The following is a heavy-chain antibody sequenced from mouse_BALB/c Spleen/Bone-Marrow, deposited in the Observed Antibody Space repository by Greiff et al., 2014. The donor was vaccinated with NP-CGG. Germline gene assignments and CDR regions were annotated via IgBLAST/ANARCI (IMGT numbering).Heavy chain of an antibody. CDR1: GFNIKDTY. CDR3: ARWEYYAMDY. J-gene: IGHJ4*01. V-gene: IGHV14-3*02. Sequence: VQLQQSGAELVKPGASVKLSCTASGFNIKDTYMHWVKQRPEQGLEWIGRIDPANGNTKYDPKFQGKATITADTSSNTAYLQLSGLTSEDTAVYYCARWEYYAMDYWGQRTSVTVSS. CDR2: IDPANGNT. D-gene: IGHD4-1*01.